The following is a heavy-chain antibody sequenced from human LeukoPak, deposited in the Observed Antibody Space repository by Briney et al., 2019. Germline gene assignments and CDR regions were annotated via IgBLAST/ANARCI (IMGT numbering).Heavy chain of an antibody. CDR2: INPNSGGT. Sequence: ASVKVSCKASGYTFTSYDINWVRQAPGQGLEWMGWINPNSGGTNYAQKFQGRVTMTRDTSISTAYMELSRLRSDDTAVYYCARDRVGGDYAWDNYGMDVWGQGTTVTVSS. V-gene: IGHV1-2*02. CDR1: GYTFTSYD. J-gene: IGHJ6*02. CDR3: ARDRVGGDYAWDNYGMDV. D-gene: IGHD4-17*01.